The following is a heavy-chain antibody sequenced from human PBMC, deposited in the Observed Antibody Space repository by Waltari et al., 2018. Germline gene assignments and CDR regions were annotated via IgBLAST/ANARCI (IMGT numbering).Heavy chain of an antibody. V-gene: IGHV3-30*02. CDR1: GFTFSRSG. D-gene: IGHD3-10*01. CDR2: IRYDGSNK. CDR3: AKDLYGSVYGMDV. J-gene: IGHJ6*02. Sequence: QVQLVESGGGVVQPGGSLRLSCAASGFTFSRSGMHWVCQAPGKGLEWVAFIRYDGSNKYYADSVKGRFTISRDNSKNTLYLQMNSLRAEDTAVYYCAKDLYGSVYGMDVWGQGTTVTVSS.